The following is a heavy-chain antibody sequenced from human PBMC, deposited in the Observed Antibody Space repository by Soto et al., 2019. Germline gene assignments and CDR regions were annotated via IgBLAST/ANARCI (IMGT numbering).Heavy chain of an antibody. V-gene: IGHV4-38-2*01. J-gene: IGHJ4*02. D-gene: IGHD2-8*01. CDR1: GFSIANAYY. CDR3: AIGMVYPSHFDN. CDR2: FHHSET. Sequence: NPSETLSLTCAVSGFSIANAYYWGWIRQPPGKGLEWIGTFHHSETYYSPSLKSRVTISVDGSKNHFSLRLSSVTAADTAVYYCAIGMVYPSHFDNWGQGTLVTVSS.